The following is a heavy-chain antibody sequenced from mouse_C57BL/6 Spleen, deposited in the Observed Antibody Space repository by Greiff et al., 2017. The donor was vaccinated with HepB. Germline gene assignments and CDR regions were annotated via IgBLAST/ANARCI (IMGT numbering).Heavy chain of an antibody. D-gene: IGHD4-1*01. CDR1: GYAFSSSW. J-gene: IGHJ1*03. V-gene: IGHV1-82*01. Sequence: VQLKQSGPELVKPGASVKISCKASGYAFSSSWMNWVKQRPGKGLEWIGRIYPGDGDTNYNGKFKGKATLTADKSSSTAYMQLSSLTSEDSAVYFCARWANWDAWYFDVWGTGTTVTVSS. CDR2: IYPGDGDT. CDR3: ARWANWDAWYFDV.